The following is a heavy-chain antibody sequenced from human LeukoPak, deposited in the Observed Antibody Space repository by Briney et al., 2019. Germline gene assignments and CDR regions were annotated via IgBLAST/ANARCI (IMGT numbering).Heavy chain of an antibody. CDR1: GFTFSSYC. Sequence: GGSLRLSCAASGFTFSSYCMNWVRQAPGKGLEWVSSISSSSSYIYYADLVKGRYTISRDNAKNSLYLQMNSLRAEDTAVYYCARLGCSGCSCSSFDYWGRGTLVTVSS. D-gene: IGHD2-15*01. CDR3: ARLGCSGCSCSSFDY. J-gene: IGHJ4*02. CDR2: ISSSSSYI. V-gene: IGHV3-21*01.